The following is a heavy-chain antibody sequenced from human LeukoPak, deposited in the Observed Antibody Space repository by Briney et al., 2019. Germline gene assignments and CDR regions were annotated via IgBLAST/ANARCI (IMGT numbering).Heavy chain of an antibody. Sequence: GGALRLSCAAPGFTFSTYWMHWVRQAPGKGLVWVSRINSDGSSTSYADSVKGRFTISRDNAKNTVYLQMNSLRAEDTAVYYCAREYFYGTGLIDYWGQGTLVTVSS. CDR2: INSDGSST. J-gene: IGHJ4*02. CDR1: GFTFSTYW. D-gene: IGHD3-10*01. CDR3: AREYFYGTGLIDY. V-gene: IGHV3-74*01.